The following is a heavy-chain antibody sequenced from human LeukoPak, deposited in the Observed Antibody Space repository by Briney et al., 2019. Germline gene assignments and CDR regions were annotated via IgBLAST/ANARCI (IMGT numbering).Heavy chain of an antibody. J-gene: IGHJ4*02. CDR2: IIPIFGTA. D-gene: IGHD6-19*01. V-gene: IGHV1-69*13. CDR1: GGTFSSYA. Sequence: SVKVSCKASGGTFSSYAISWVRQAPGQGLEWMGGIIPIFGTANYAQKFQGRVTITADESTSTAYMELSSLRSEDTAVYYCARVFESYSSGWYGSLDYWGQGTLVTVSS. CDR3: ARVFESYSSGWYGSLDY.